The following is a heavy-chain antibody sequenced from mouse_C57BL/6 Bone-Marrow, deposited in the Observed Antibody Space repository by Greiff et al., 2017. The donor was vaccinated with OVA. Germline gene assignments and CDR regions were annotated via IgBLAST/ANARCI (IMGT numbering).Heavy chain of an antibody. CDR3: ARDALYGNWYFDV. J-gene: IGHJ1*03. V-gene: IGHV7-1*01. D-gene: IGHD2-1*01. CDR1: GFTFSAFY. CDR2: SRNKANDFTT. Sequence: EVKLVESGGGLVQSGRSLRLSCATSGFTFSAFYMAWFRHAPGPGLELIAASRNKANDFTTEYSASVKGRFIVSRDTSQSILYLQMNALRAEDTAIYYCARDALYGNWYFDVWGTGTTVTVSS.